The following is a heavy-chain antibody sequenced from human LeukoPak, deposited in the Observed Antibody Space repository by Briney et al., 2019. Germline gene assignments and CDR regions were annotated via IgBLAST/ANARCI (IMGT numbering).Heavy chain of an antibody. Sequence: ASETLSLTCAVYGGSFSGYYWSWIRQPPGKGLEWIGEINHSGSTNYNPSLKSRVTISVDTSKNQFSLKLSSVTAADTAVYYCARGLFASLRFRYLSYYMDVWGKGTTVTVSS. J-gene: IGHJ6*03. CDR2: INHSGST. CDR3: ARGLFASLRFRYLSYYMDV. V-gene: IGHV4-34*01. CDR1: GGSFSGYY. D-gene: IGHD2-2*02.